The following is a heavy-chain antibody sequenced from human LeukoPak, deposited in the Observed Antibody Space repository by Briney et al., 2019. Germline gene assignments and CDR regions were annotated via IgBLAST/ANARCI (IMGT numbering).Heavy chain of an antibody. Sequence: PGGSLRLSCAASGFTFSSYGMHWVRQAPGKGLEWVAVISYDGSNKYYADSVKGRFTISRDNSKNTLYLQMNSLRAEDTAVYYCARDSPIVGASYAFDIWGRGTMVTVSS. CDR3: ARDSPIVGASYAFDI. D-gene: IGHD1-26*01. CDR1: GFTFSSYG. CDR2: ISYDGSNK. J-gene: IGHJ3*02. V-gene: IGHV3-30*03.